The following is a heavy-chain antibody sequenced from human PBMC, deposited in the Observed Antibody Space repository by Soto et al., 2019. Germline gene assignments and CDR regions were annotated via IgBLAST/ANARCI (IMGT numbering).Heavy chain of an antibody. V-gene: IGHV4-34*01. Sequence: PSETLSLTCAVYGGSFSGYYWSWIRQPPGKGLEWIGEINHSGSTNYNPSLKSRVTISVDTSKNQFSLKLSSVTAADTAVYYCARGRGYDFMFDYWGQGTLVTVSS. CDR2: INHSGST. J-gene: IGHJ4*02. D-gene: IGHD5-12*01. CDR3: ARGRGYDFMFDY. CDR1: GGSFSGYY.